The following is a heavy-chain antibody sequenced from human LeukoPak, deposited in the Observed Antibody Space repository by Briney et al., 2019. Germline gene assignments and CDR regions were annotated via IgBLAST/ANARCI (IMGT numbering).Heavy chain of an antibody. J-gene: IGHJ4*02. V-gene: IGHV1-18*01. CDR2: ISAYNGNT. Sequence: ASVKVSCKASGYTFTSYGISWVRQAPGQGLEWMGWISAYNGNTNYAQKLQGRVTMTTDTSTSTAYMELRSLRSDDTAVYYCARAGLGYCSSTSCYSGSLGGYYFDYWGQGTLVTVSS. D-gene: IGHD2-2*01. CDR3: ARAGLGYCSSTSCYSGSLGGYYFDY. CDR1: GYTFTSYG.